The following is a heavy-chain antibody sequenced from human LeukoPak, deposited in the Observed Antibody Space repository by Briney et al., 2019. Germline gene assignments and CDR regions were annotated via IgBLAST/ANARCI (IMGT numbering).Heavy chain of an antibody. J-gene: IGHJ4*02. Sequence: SETLSLTCTVSGGSISSYYWSWIRQPPGKGLEWIGYIYYNGSTNYNPSLKSRVTISVDTSKNQFSLKLSSVTAADTAVYYCARQAAAGTFDYWGQGTLVTVSS. CDR1: GGSISSYY. D-gene: IGHD6-13*01. CDR2: IYYNGST. CDR3: ARQAAAGTFDY. V-gene: IGHV4-59*08.